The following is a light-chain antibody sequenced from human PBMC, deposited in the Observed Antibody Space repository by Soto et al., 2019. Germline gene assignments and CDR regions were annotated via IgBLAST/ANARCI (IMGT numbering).Light chain of an antibody. J-gene: IGKJ5*01. V-gene: IGKV3-20*01. CDR2: GAS. CDR1: QSVSSDY. CDR3: QQYDSSIT. Sequence: DIVLTQSPGTLSLSPGERATLSCRATQSVSSDYLAWYQQKPGQAPRLLIYGASSRATGIPDRFSGSESGTDFTLTISRLEPEDFAVYYCQQYDSSITFGQGTRLEIK.